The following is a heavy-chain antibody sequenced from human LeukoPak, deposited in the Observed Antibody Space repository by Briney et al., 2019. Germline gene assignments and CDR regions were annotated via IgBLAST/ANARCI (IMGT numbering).Heavy chain of an antibody. V-gene: IGHV3-23*01. CDR1: GFAFSRYA. D-gene: IGHD3-9*01. J-gene: IGHJ4*02. CDR3: AKARTFYDFLTGYRDFDF. CDR2: TSSSGSNT. Sequence: GGSLRLSCAASGFAFSRYAMSWVPQPPGKGLEWVSATSSSGSNTNYPDSVKGRFTISRDNSKNTLLLQMSSLSADDTAVYYCAKARTFYDFLTGYRDFDFWGQGTLVTVSS.